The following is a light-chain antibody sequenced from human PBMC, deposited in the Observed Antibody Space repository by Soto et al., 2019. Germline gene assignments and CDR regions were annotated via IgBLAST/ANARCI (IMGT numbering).Light chain of an antibody. Sequence: QSVLAQPPSASGAPGQRVTISCTGTSTNIGAGYDVHWYQQLPGTAPKLLIYGNSNRPSGVPDRFSGSKSGNSASLAITGLQAEDEADDSCQSYDSYVSGSAYVFGTGTKVTVL. V-gene: IGLV1-40*01. CDR3: QSYDSYVSGSAYV. J-gene: IGLJ1*01. CDR1: STNIGAGYD. CDR2: GNS.